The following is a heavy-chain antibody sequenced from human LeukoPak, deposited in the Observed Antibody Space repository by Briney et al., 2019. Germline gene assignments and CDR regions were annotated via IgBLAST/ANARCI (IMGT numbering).Heavy chain of an antibody. Sequence: ASGKVYSKASGNTIPNYYMHWERQAPGQGVGWLGVINPNGDRTNYAQTFQGRVTMTRDTSTTTVYMALSSMRSEDTAVYYCARDRSTRVTPISYAFDVWGQGTMVTVS. D-gene: IGHD4-23*01. CDR2: INPNGDRT. J-gene: IGHJ3*01. CDR1: GNTIPNYY. V-gene: IGHV1-46*01. CDR3: ARDRSTRVTPISYAFDV.